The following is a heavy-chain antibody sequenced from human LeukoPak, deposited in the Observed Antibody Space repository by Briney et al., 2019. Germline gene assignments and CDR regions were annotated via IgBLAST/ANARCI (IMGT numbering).Heavy chain of an antibody. CDR1: GFTFSSYA. V-gene: IGHV3-30-3*01. Sequence: PGRSLRLSCAASGFTFSSYAMHWVRQAPGKGLEWVAVISYDGSNKYYADSVKGRFTISRDNSKSTLYLQMNSLRAEDTAVYYCARDSGPLYYYDSSGYTFDYWGQGTLVTVSS. CDR2: ISYDGSNK. CDR3: ARDSGPLYYYDSSGYTFDY. J-gene: IGHJ4*02. D-gene: IGHD3-22*01.